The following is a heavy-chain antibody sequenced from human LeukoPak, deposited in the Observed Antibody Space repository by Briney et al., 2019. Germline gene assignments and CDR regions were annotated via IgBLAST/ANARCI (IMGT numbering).Heavy chain of an antibody. V-gene: IGHV3-7*01. D-gene: IGHD4-23*01. CDR3: ARDQRALTVVFYYYYMDV. CDR1: GFTFSSYW. CDR2: IKQDGSEK. J-gene: IGHJ6*03. Sequence: GGSLRLSCAASGFTFSSYWMSWVRQAPGKGLEWVANIKQDGSEKYYVDSVKGRFTISRDNAKNSLYLQMNSLRAEDTAVYYCARDQRALTVVFYYYYMDVWGKGTTVTVSS.